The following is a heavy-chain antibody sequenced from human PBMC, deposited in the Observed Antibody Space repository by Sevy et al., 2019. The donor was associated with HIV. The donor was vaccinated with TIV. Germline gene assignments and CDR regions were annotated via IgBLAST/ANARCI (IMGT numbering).Heavy chain of an antibody. CDR1: GFTFRTYS. D-gene: IGHD3-3*01. V-gene: IGHV3-21*04. Sequence: GGSLRLSCAASGFTFRTYSMNWVRQASGKGLEWLSSISDDSRYIYYSDSVKGRFTISRANAKNFLFLQMNNLRVEDTAIYYCARDFTVFGVVSGIDYWGQGNLVTVSS. J-gene: IGHJ4*02. CDR2: ISDDSRYI. CDR3: ARDFTVFGVVSGIDY.